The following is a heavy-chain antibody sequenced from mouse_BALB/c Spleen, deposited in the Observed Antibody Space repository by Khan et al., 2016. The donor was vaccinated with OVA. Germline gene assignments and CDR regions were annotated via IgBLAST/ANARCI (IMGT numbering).Heavy chain of an antibody. J-gene: IGHJ2*01. V-gene: IGHV3-2*02. CDR1: GYSITSGYA. CDR2: ISYSGVT. D-gene: IGHD1-2*01. Sequence: EVQLQESGPGLVKPSQSLSLTCTVTGYSITSGYAWNWIRQFPGNKLEWMGYISYSGVTSYTPSLKSRISITRDTSKNQLFLQLNSVTTEDTATYYCARGKYYGYDFDYWGQGTTLTVSS. CDR3: ARGKYYGYDFDY.